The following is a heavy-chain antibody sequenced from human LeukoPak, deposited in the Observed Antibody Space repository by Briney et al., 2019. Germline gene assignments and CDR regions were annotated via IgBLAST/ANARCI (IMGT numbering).Heavy chain of an antibody. CDR2: ISSSSSYI. J-gene: IGHJ6*03. V-gene: IGHV3-21*01. D-gene: IGHD2-2*02. CDR3: ARGGPFCSSTSCYTYYYMDV. Sequence: GGSLRLSCAASGFTFSSYSMNWVRQAPGKGLEWVSSISSSSSYIYYADSVRGRFTISRDNAKNSQYLQMNSLRAEDTAVYYCARGGPFCSSTSCYTYYYMDVWGKGTTVTVSS. CDR1: GFTFSSYS.